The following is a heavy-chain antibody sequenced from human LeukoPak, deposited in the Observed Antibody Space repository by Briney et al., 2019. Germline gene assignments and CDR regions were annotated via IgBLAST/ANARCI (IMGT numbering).Heavy chain of an antibody. CDR3: ARGFIGEGAGLRNDI. V-gene: IGHV3-48*03. J-gene: IGHJ4*02. CDR1: GSSFSTSE. D-gene: IGHD3-16*01. CDR2: ISTSGTSI. Sequence: GGSLRLSCEASGSSFSTSEVIWARQAPGKGLDWVSSISTSGTSIHYAESVKGRFTISRDNARNSLFLQMNSLRVEDTAIYYCARGFIGEGAGLRNDIWGQGTLVTVSS.